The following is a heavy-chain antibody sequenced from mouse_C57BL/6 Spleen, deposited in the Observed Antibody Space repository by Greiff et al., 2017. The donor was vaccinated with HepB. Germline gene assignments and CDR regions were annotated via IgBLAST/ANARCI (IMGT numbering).Heavy chain of an antibody. V-gene: IGHV5-17*01. CDR3: AGNYYGSSYWFAY. Sequence: DVKLVESGGGLVKPGGSLKLSCAASGFTFSDYGMHWVRQAPEKGLEWVAYISSGSSTINYADTVKGRFTISRDNAKNTLFLQMTSLRSEDTAMYYCAGNYYGSSYWFAYWGQGTLVTVSA. CDR1: GFTFSDYG. CDR2: ISSGSSTI. J-gene: IGHJ3*01. D-gene: IGHD1-1*01.